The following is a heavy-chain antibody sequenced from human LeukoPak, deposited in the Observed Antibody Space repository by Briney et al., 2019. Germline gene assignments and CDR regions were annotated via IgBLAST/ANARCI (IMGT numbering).Heavy chain of an antibody. J-gene: IGHJ4*02. V-gene: IGHV3-7*04. D-gene: IGHD5-24*01. Sequence: GSLRLSCAASGFTFSNYWMTWVRQAPGRGLEWVADINQDGSEKHYVDSVKGQFTISRDNAKNSLSLQMNSLRGEDAAVYYCARRDGYNRNLYFDYWGQGTLVTVSS. CDR2: INQDGSEK. CDR3: ARRDGYNRNLYFDY. CDR1: GFTFSNYW.